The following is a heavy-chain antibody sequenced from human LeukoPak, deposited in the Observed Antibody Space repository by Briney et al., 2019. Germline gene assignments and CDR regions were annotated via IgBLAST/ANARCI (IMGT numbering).Heavy chain of an antibody. V-gene: IGHV5-51*01. CDR3: ARLHGDYAYFQP. J-gene: IGHJ1*01. CDR1: GYNFPSQW. Sequence: GESLKISCKGSGYNFPSQWIGWVRQMPGKGLELMGIIYPGDSDTRYRPSFQGQVIISADKSISTAYLQWSSLKASDTAMYYCARLHGDYAYFQPWGQGTLVTVSS. D-gene: IGHD4-17*01. CDR2: IYPGDSDT.